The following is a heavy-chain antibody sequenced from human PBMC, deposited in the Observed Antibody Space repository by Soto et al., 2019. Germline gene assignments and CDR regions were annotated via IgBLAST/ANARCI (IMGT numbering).Heavy chain of an antibody. V-gene: IGHV1-18*01. Sequence: ASVKVSCKASGYTFTSYVISWVRQAPGQGLEWMGWISAYNGNTNYAQKLQGRVTMTTDTSTSTAYMELRSLRSDDTAVYYCARARLLVSGDPNYYYYYMDVWGKGTTVTVSS. D-gene: IGHD1-26*01. CDR2: ISAYNGNT. CDR1: GYTFTSYV. CDR3: ARARLLVSGDPNYYYYYMDV. J-gene: IGHJ6*03.